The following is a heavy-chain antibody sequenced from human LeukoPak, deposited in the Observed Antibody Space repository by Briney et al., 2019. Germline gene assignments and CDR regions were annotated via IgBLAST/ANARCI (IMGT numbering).Heavy chain of an antibody. J-gene: IGHJ4*02. CDR2: ISGSGSDT. D-gene: IGHD3-10*01. Sequence: PGGSLRLSCAASGFTFVSYAMNWVRQVPGKGLEWVSAISGSGSDTYYADSVKGRFTISRDNSKSTLYLQMNSLRAEDTAIYYCAKDLGGEGGSGFPGYWGRGTLVTVSS. CDR3: AKDLGGEGGSGFPGY. CDR1: GFTFVSYA. V-gene: IGHV3-23*01.